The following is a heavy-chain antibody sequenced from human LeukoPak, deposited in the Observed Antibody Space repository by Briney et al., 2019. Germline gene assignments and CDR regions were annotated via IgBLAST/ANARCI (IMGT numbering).Heavy chain of an antibody. J-gene: IGHJ4*02. Sequence: GGSLRLSCAASGFTFSSYNMNWVRQAPGKGLEWVSSISSSSSYIYYADSVKGRFIISRDNAKNSLYLQMNSLRDKDTAVYFCARVWNRGYDYWGQGTLVTVSS. CDR3: ARVWNRGYDY. V-gene: IGHV3-21*01. CDR1: GFTFSSYN. D-gene: IGHD5-12*01. CDR2: ISSSSSYI.